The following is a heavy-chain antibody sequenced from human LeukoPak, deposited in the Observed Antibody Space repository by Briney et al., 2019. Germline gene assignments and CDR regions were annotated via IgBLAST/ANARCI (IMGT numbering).Heavy chain of an antibody. Sequence: GGSLRLSCAGSGFIFSSYWMSWVRQAPGKGLEWVANIKQDGSEKFYVDSVKGRFTISRDNAKNSLYLQMNSLRAENTAVYYCARDLPDYWGQGTLVTVSS. V-gene: IGHV3-7*01. CDR2: IKQDGSEK. CDR3: ARDLPDY. CDR1: GFIFSSYW. J-gene: IGHJ4*02.